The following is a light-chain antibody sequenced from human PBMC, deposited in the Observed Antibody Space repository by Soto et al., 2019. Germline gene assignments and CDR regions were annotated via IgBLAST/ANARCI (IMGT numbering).Light chain of an antibody. CDR1: GSDVGGNNY. V-gene: IGLV2-8*01. J-gene: IGLJ2*01. CDR3: SSYGGNTNNVV. Sequence: QSALTQPPSASGSPGQSVTISCTGTGSDVGGNNYVSWYQQHPGKAPKLMIYEVNKRPSGVPDRFSGSKSGNTASLTVSGLRAEDEADYYCSSYGGNTNNVVFGGGTKLTVL. CDR2: EVN.